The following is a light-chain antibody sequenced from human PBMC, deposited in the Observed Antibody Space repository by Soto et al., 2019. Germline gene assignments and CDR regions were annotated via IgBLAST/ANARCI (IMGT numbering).Light chain of an antibody. CDR1: QSVSSN. CDR3: KQYGNSGT. Sequence: EIVMTQSPATLSVAPVEIATLSCRASQSVSSNLAWYQQKPGQAPRLLIYGASTRATGIPDSFSGSGSGTDFTLTINRLEPEDFAVYYCKQYGNSGTCGQGTTVDIK. V-gene: IGKV3D-15*01. CDR2: GAS. J-gene: IGKJ1*01.